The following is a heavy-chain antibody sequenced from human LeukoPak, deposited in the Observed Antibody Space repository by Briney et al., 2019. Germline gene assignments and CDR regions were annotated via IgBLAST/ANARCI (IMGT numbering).Heavy chain of an antibody. J-gene: IGHJ4*02. D-gene: IGHD3-3*01. Sequence: GGSLRLSCAASGFDFSSNWMHWVRHAPGQGLVWVSRIKGDGISTNYADSVKGRFTISRDIAKNTLYLQMDSLRAEDTGVYYCAKDHYWSIDYWGRGTLVTVSS. V-gene: IGHV3-74*01. CDR3: AKDHYWSIDY. CDR2: IKGDGIST. CDR1: GFDFSSNW.